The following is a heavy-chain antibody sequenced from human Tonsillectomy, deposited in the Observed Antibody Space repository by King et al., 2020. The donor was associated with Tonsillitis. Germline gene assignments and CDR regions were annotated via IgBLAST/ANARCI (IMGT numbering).Heavy chain of an antibody. CDR2: IHTSGGT. CDR3: AIMEGDWFDP. Sequence: QLQESGPGLVKPSETLSLTCTVSGGSISDYYWSWIRQPAGKGLEWIWRIHTSGGTSYNPSLKSRITMSVDTSKNQGFLKLTSVTAADTAVYYCAIMEGDWFDPWGQGMLVTVSS. D-gene: IGHD2-8*01. J-gene: IGHJ5*02. V-gene: IGHV4-4*07. CDR1: GGSISDYY.